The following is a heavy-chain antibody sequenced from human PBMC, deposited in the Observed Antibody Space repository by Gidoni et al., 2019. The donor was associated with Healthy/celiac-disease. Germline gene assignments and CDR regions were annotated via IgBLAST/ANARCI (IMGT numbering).Heavy chain of an antibody. Sequence: EVQLLESGGGLVQPGGSLRLSCAASGFTFSSYAMSWVRQAPGKGLEWVSAISGSGGSTYYADSVKGRFTISRDNSKNTLYLQMNSLRAEDTAVYYCAKDYSSSSFLDYYYMDVWGKGTTVTVSS. D-gene: IGHD6-6*01. CDR1: GFTFSSYA. CDR3: AKDYSSSSFLDYYYMDV. V-gene: IGHV3-23*01. CDR2: ISGSGGST. J-gene: IGHJ6*03.